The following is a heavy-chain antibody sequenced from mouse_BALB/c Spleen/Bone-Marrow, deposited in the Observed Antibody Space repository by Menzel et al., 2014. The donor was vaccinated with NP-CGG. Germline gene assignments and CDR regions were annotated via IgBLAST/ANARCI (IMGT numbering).Heavy chain of an antibody. D-gene: IGHD1-1*01. CDR2: IYPGNVNT. V-gene: IGHV1S56*01. CDR1: GYTFTSYF. J-gene: IGHJ4*01. Sequence: QVQLKQSGPELVKPGASVRISCKASGYTFTSYFLHWVKQRPGQGLEWIGWIYPGNVNTKYNEKFKGKASLTADKSPSTAYMQLSSLTSEASAVYFCARWVVGRDYAMDYWGQGTSVTVSS. CDR3: ARWVVGRDYAMDY.